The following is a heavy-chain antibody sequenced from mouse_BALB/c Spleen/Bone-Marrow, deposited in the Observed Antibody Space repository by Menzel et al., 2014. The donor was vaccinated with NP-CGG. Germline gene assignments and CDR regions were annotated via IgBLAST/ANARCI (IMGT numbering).Heavy chain of an antibody. V-gene: IGHV14-3*02. D-gene: IGHD4-1*01. CDR2: IDPANGNT. Sequence: VQLQQSGAELVKPGASVKLSCTASGFNIKDTYMHWVKQRPEQGLEWIGRIDPANGNTKYDLKFQGKATITADTSSNTAYLQLSSLTSEDTAVYYCARWEYYAMDYWSQGTSVTVSS. CDR3: ARWEYYAMDY. J-gene: IGHJ4*01. CDR1: GFNIKDTY.